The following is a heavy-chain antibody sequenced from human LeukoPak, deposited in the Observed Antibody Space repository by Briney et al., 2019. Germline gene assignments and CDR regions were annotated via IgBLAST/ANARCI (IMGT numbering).Heavy chain of an antibody. V-gene: IGHV3-23*01. CDR3: AKVRSGSYPRYFDY. CDR2: INGSGGST. CDR1: GFTFSSYA. Sequence: HPGGSLRLSCAASGFTFSSYAMSWVRQAPGKGLEWVSAINGSGGSTYYADSVKGRFTISRDNSKNTLYLQMNSLRAEDTAVYYCAKVRSGSYPRYFDYWGQGTLVTVSS. J-gene: IGHJ4*02. D-gene: IGHD1-26*01.